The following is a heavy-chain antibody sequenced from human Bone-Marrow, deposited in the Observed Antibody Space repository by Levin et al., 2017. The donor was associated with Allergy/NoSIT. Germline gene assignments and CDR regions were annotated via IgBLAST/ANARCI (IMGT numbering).Heavy chain of an antibody. CDR2: ISSDGVQK. J-gene: IGHJ6*02. CDR3: TRDMTKRTPWSYDMDV. CDR1: GLIFKSFA. V-gene: IGHV3-30*04. Sequence: GGSLRLSCAASGLIFKSFAMHWVRQTPGAGLAWVALISSDGVQKDYADSVKGRFIISKDNSKNRLYLQMNSLTVEDTGVYYCTRDMTKRTPWSYDMDVWGQGTTVTVSS. D-gene: IGHD1-1*01.